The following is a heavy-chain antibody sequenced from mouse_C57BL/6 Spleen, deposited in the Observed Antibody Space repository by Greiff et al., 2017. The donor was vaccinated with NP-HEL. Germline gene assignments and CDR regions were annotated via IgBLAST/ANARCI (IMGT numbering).Heavy chain of an antibody. CDR1: GYTFTDYE. CDR3: TSGIYYDYDGY. CDR2: IDPETGGT. Sequence: VKLQESGAELVRPGASVTLSCKASGYTFTDYEMHWVKQTPVHGLEWIGAIDPETGGTAYNQKFKGKAILTADKSSSTAYMELRSLTSEDSAVYYCTSGIYYDYDGYWGQGTTLTVSS. V-gene: IGHV1-15*01. D-gene: IGHD2-4*01. J-gene: IGHJ2*01.